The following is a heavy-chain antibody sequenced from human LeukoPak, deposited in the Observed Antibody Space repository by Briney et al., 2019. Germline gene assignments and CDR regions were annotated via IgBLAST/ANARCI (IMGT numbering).Heavy chain of an antibody. Sequence: GGSLRLSCAASGFTFSSYGFHWVHQAPGKGLEWVAVISYDGNNKYYADSVKGRFTISRDNSKNTLYLQMNSLSAEDTAVYYCAKDRSSSSPDYWGQGTLVTVSS. D-gene: IGHD6-6*01. CDR1: GFTFSSYG. CDR3: AKDRSSSSPDY. CDR2: ISYDGNNK. V-gene: IGHV3-30*18. J-gene: IGHJ4*02.